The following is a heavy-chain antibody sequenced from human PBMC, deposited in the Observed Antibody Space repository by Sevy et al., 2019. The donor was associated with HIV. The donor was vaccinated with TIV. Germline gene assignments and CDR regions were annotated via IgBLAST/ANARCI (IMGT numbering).Heavy chain of an antibody. J-gene: IGHJ5*02. CDR3: ARVGSMVRGVIISWFDP. V-gene: IGHV3-21*01. Sequence: GGSLRLSCAASGFTFSSYSMNWVRQAPGKGLEWVSSISSSSYIYYADSVKGRFTISRDNAKNSLYLQMNSLRAEDTAVYYCARVGSMVRGVIISWFDPWGQGTLVTVSS. CDR1: GFTFSSYS. CDR2: ISSSSYI. D-gene: IGHD3-10*01.